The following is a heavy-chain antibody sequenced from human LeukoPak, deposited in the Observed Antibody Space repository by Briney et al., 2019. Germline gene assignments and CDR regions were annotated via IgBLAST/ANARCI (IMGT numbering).Heavy chain of an antibody. D-gene: IGHD6-19*01. CDR3: AGAFYSSGWYIFDY. Sequence: GGSLRLSCAASGFTFSSYEMNWVRQAPGKGLEWVSYISSSGSTIYYADSVKGRFTISRDNAKNSLYLQMNSLRAEDTAVYYCAGAFYSSGWYIFDYWGQGTLLTVSS. CDR2: ISSSGSTI. V-gene: IGHV3-48*03. J-gene: IGHJ4*02. CDR1: GFTFSSYE.